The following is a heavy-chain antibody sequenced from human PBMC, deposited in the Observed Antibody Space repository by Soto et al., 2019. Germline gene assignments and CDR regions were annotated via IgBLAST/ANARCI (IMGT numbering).Heavy chain of an antibody. V-gene: IGHV1-69*01. CDR3: ILSYSSSWKNFFDY. CDR2: IIPAFETT. D-gene: IGHD3-16*02. CDR1: GGTYSSYA. J-gene: IGHJ4*02. Sequence: QVHVVQSGAEMKSLGASVKVSCHASGGTYSSYAFNWVRQAPGQVLEWMGGIIPAFETTNLAQKFQGRFTRTADESTTTVYMALSRLRSEDAAVYFCILSYSSSWKNFFDYWGQGTLVSVTS.